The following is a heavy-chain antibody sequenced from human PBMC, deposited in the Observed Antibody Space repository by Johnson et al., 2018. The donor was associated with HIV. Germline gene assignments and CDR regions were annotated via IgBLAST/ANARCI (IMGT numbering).Heavy chain of an antibody. Sequence: MLLVESGGGLVKPGGSLRLSCAASGFTFSDYYMSWIRQAPGKGLEWVSLIHSGGTTFYADSVRGRFTISRDSSKNTLYLQMNSLRPEDTGLYYCAKDIASGYTNGGTLDIWGQGTMVTVSS. CDR1: GFTFSDYY. D-gene: IGHD6-19*01. CDR2: IHSGGTT. CDR3: AKDIASGYTNGGTLDI. V-gene: IGHV3-66*02. J-gene: IGHJ3*02.